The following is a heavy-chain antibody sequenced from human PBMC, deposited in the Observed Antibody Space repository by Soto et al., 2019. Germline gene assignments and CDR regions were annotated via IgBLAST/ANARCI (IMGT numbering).Heavy chain of an antibody. Sequence: SVKVSCKASGGTFSSYAIGWVRQAPRQGLEWMGGIIPIFGTANYAQKFQGRVTITADESTSTAYMELSSLRSEDTAVYYCARGAGVTIFGVAHYHYYGMDVWGQGTTVTVSS. CDR3: ARGAGVTIFGVAHYHYYGMDV. D-gene: IGHD3-3*01. CDR2: IIPIFGTA. J-gene: IGHJ6*02. CDR1: GGTFSSYA. V-gene: IGHV1-69*13.